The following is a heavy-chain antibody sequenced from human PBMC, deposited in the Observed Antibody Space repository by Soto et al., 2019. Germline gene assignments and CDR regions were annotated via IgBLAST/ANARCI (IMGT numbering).Heavy chain of an antibody. CDR3: ARRDRYCSGGSCYYYYYYMDV. V-gene: IGHV1-8*01. D-gene: IGHD2-15*01. CDR1: GYTFTSYD. Sequence: QVQLVQSGAEVKKPGASVKVSCKASGYTFTSYDINWVRQATGQGLEWMGWMNPNSGNTGYAQKFQGRVTMTRNTSISTAYMELSSLRSEDTAVYYCARRDRYCSGGSCYYYYYYMDVWGKGTTVTVSS. J-gene: IGHJ6*03. CDR2: MNPNSGNT.